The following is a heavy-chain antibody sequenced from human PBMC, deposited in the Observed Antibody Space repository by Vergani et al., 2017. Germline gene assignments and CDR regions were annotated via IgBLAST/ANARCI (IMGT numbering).Heavy chain of an antibody. V-gene: IGHV1-3*01. CDR2: INAGNGNT. D-gene: IGHD6-13*01. J-gene: IGHJ4*02. Sequence: QVQLVQSGAEVKKPGASVQVSCKASGYTFTSYAMHWVRQAPGQRLEWMGWINAGNGNTKYSQKFQGRVTITRDTSASTAYMELSSLSSEDTAVYDCARDQRKGTAAGSPIAYYFDYWGQGTLVTFAS. CDR3: ARDQRKGTAAGSPIAYYFDY. CDR1: GYTFTSYA.